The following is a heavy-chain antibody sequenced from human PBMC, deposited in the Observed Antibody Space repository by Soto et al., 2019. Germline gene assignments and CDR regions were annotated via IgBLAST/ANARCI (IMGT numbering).Heavy chain of an antibody. V-gene: IGHV1-69*02. CDR1: GGTFSSYT. J-gene: IGHJ4*02. CDR3: ATDSSGPLDY. D-gene: IGHD6-19*01. CDR2: IIPILGIA. Sequence: QVQLVQSGAEVKKPGSSVKVSCKASGGTFSSYTISWVRQAPGQGLEWMGRIIPILGIANYAQKFQGRVTIXXDKSTSTAYMELSSLRSEDTAVYYCATDSSGPLDYWGQGTLVTVSS.